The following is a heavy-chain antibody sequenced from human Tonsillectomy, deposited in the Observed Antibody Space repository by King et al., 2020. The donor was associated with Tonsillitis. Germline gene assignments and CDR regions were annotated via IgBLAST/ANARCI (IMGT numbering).Heavy chain of an antibody. CDR3: ARDRRWLHLDY. D-gene: IGHD5-24*01. V-gene: IGHV3-7*01. CDR2: IDVDGSEK. J-gene: IGHJ4*02. Sequence: VQLVESGGGLVQPGGSLRLSCAASGFTFSSYWMNWVRQAPGKGREWVANIDVDGSEKYYVDSVEGRFTISRDNAKNSLYLQINSLRAEDTAVYYCARDRRWLHLDYWGQGTLVTVSP. CDR1: GFTFSSYW.